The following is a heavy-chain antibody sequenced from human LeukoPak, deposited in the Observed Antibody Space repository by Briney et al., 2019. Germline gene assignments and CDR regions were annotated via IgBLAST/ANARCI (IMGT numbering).Heavy chain of an antibody. CDR2: ISGSGGST. V-gene: IGHV3-23*01. D-gene: IGHD1-26*01. CDR3: AKPLYSGSYSDY. CDR1: GFTFNSYS. J-gene: IGHJ4*02. Sequence: PGGSLRLSCAASGFTFNSYSMNWVRQAPGKGLEWVSAISGSGGSTYYADSVKGRFTISRDNSKNTLYLQMNSLRAEDTAVYYCAKPLYSGSYSDYWGQGTLVTVSS.